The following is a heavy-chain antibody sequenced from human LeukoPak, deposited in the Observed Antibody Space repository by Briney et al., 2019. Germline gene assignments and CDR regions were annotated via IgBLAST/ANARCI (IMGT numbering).Heavy chain of an antibody. V-gene: IGHV3-73*01. J-gene: IGHJ4*02. D-gene: IGHD2-15*01. CDR2: IRSKANSYAT. CDR3: ARLDEVAKKFDY. Sequence: GGSLRLSCAASGFTFSGSAMHWVRQASGKGLEWVGRIRSKANSYATAYAASVRGRFTISRDDSKNTAYLEMNSLETEDTAVYLCARLDEVAKKFDYWGQGALVTVSS. CDR1: GFTFSGSA.